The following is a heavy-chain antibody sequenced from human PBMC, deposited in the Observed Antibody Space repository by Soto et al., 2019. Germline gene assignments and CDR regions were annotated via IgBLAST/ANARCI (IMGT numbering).Heavy chain of an antibody. D-gene: IGHD6-6*01. CDR3: ARRGLSSSSTFRYYYYGMDV. J-gene: IGHJ6*02. CDR1: GYTFTSYG. V-gene: IGHV1-18*01. Sequence: ASVKVSCKASGYTFTSYGISWVRQAPGQGLEWMGWISGYNGNTKYAQKLQGRVTMTRDTSISTAYMELSSLRSEDTAVYYCARRGLSSSSTFRYYYYGMDVWGQGTTVTVSS. CDR2: ISGYNGNT.